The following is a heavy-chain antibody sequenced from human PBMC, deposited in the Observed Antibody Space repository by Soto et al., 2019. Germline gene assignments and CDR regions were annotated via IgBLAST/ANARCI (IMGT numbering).Heavy chain of an antibody. J-gene: IGHJ4*02. D-gene: IGHD1-26*01. V-gene: IGHV3-23*01. CDR1: GFTFSSYA. CDR2: ISGSGGST. CDR3: AKGLYSGSYFDY. Sequence: EVQLLESGGGLVQPGGSLRRSCAASGFTFSSYAMTWVRQAPGKGLEWVSAISGSGGSTYYADSVKGQFTISRDNSKNTLYLQMNSLRAEDTAVYYCAKGLYSGSYFDYWGQGTLVTVSS.